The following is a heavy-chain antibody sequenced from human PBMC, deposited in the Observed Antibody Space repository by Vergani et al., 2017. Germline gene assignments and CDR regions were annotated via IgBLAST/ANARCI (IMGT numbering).Heavy chain of an antibody. CDR1: GFTFTNYD. CDR2: ISIDGSIT. Sequence: QVQLVESGGGVVQPGRSLRLSCAGSGFTFTNYDMHWVRQAPGKGLEWVAVISIDGSITHYGYSVNGRVTITKDNSKNTLYLQITRLRGDDTAIYYCGRDAFKGKPDVFDIWGQGTMVTVSS. J-gene: IGHJ3*02. V-gene: IGHV3-30*19. CDR3: GRDAFKGKPDVFDI.